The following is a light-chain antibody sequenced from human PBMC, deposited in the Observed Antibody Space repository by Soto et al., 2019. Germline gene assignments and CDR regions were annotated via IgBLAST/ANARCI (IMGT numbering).Light chain of an antibody. CDR3: SSFAVSNSFV. J-gene: IGLJ1*01. CDR2: EVN. CDR1: SNDVGGCNY. V-gene: IGLV2-8*01. Sequence: QTALTQPPSASGSPGQSVTISCTGTSNDVGGCNYVSWYQQHPGKAPKLMIYEVNKRPSGVPDRFSGSKSGNTASLTVSGLQAEDEADYYCSSFAVSNSFVFGTGTKLTVL.